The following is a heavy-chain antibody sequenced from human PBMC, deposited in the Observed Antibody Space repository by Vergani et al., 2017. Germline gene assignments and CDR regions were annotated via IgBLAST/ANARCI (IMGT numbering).Heavy chain of an antibody. CDR1: GFIFSSYA. Sequence: EVQLLESGGALVQPGKSLRLSCAASGFIFSSYAMTWVRQAPGKGLEWVSSISASDGNTYYADSVKGRVTISRDKSKNTLFLHMNSLRPEDTAVYYCAKVGRSEVAGTFGAFDIWGQGTMVTVSS. CDR3: AKVGRSEVAGTFGAFDI. J-gene: IGHJ3*02. D-gene: IGHD6-19*01. V-gene: IGHV3-23*01. CDR2: ISASDGNT.